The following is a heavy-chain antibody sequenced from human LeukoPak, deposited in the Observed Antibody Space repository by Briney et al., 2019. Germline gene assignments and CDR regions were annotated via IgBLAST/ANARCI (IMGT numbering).Heavy chain of an antibody. J-gene: IGHJ4*02. CDR1: GYTFTSYD. V-gene: IGHV1-8*01. CDR2: MNPNSANT. CDR3: ARGPPESSNSDY. D-gene: IGHD6-13*01. Sequence: ASLKVSCKASGYTFTSYDINWVRQATGQGHEWMGWMNPNSANTGYAQKFQGRVTMTRNTSISTAYMELSSLRSEDTAVYYCARGPPESSNSDYWGQGTLVTVSS.